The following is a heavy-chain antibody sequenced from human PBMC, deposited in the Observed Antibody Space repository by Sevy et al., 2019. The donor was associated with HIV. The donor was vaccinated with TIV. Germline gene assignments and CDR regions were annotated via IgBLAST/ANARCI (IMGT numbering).Heavy chain of an antibody. D-gene: IGHD3-16*01. J-gene: IGHJ4*02. V-gene: IGHV1-69*06. CDR1: GGTFSSYA. CDR3: ARDQEGGLDY. CDR2: IIPIFGAA. Sequence: ASVKDSCKASGGTFSSYAISWVRQAPGQGLEWMGGIIPIFGAANYAQKFQGRVTITADKSTSTAYMELSSLRSEDTAVYYCARDQEGGLDYWGQGTLVTVSS.